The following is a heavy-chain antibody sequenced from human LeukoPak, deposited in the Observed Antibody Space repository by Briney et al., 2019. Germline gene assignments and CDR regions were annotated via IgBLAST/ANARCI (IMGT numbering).Heavy chain of an antibody. V-gene: IGHV1-2*06. CDR3: ARGSVVGATIGLDY. CDR1: GYTFTGYY. D-gene: IGHD1-26*01. Sequence: ASVKVSCKASGYTFTGYYMHWVRQAPGQGLEWMGRINPNSGGTNYAQKFQGRATMTRDTSISTAYMELSRLRSDDTAVYYCARGSVVGATIGLDYWGQGTLVTVSS. J-gene: IGHJ4*02. CDR2: INPNSGGT.